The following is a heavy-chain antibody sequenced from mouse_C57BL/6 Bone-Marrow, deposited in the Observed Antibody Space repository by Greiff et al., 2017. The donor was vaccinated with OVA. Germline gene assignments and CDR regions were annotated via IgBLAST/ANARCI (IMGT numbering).Heavy chain of an antibody. J-gene: IGHJ3*01. V-gene: IGHV3-1*01. CDR1: GYSITSGYD. CDR2: ISYSGST. CDR3: ATGDVGFAY. D-gene: IGHD3-3*01. Sequence: EVQLQQSGPGMVKPSQSLSLTCTVTGYSITSGYDWHWIRHFPGNKLEWMGYISYSGSTNYNPSLKSRISITHDTSKNHFFLKLNSVTTEDTATYYCATGDVGFAYWGQGTLVTVSA.